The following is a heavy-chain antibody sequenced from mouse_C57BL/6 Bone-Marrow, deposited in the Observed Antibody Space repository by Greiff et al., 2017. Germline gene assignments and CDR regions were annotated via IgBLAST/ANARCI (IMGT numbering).Heavy chain of an antibody. CDR2: IDPENGDT. V-gene: IGHV14-4*01. CDR3: TKPLPAMDY. J-gene: IGHJ4*01. CDR1: GFNIKDDY. Sequence: VQLKQSGAELVRPGASVKLSCTASGFNIKDDYMHWVKQRPEQGLEWIGWIDPENGDTENASKFQGKATITADTSSNTAYLQLSSLTSEDTAVYYCTKPLPAMDYWGQGTSVTVSS.